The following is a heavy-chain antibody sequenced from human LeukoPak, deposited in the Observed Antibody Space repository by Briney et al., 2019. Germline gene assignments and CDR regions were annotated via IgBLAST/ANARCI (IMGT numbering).Heavy chain of an antibody. CDR1: GGSFSGYY. V-gene: IGHV4-34*01. CDR2: INHSGST. Sequence: SETLSLTCAVYGGSFSGYYWSWIRQPPGKGLEWIGEINHSGSTNYNPSLKSRVTISVDTSKNQFSLKLSSVTAADTAVYYCARRRGSGSYSPRFDYWGQGTLVTVSS. D-gene: IGHD3-10*01. CDR3: ARRRGSGSYSPRFDY. J-gene: IGHJ4*02.